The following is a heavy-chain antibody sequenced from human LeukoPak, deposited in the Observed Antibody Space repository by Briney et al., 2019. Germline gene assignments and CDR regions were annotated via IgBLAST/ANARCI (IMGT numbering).Heavy chain of an antibody. CDR3: AKVLSPEVRYPYYYYYYGMDV. D-gene: IGHD1-1*01. V-gene: IGHV3-23*01. Sequence: GGSLRLSCAASGFTFSSYAMSWVRQAPGKGLEWVSGISNSGGSTYHADSVKGRFTISRDNSKNTLYLQMNSLRAEDTAVYYCAKVLSPEVRYPYYYYYYGMDVWGQGTTVTVSS. CDR2: ISNSGGST. CDR1: GFTFSSYA. J-gene: IGHJ6*02.